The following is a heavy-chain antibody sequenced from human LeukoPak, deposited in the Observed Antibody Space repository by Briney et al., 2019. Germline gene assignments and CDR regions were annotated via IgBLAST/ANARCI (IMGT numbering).Heavy chain of an antibody. CDR3: ARAVSLWFGESYGMDV. V-gene: IGHV3-30-3*01. J-gene: IGHJ6*02. Sequence: GRSLRLSCAASGFTFSSYAMHWVRQAPGKGLEWVAVISYDGSNKYYADSVKGRFTISRDNSKNTLYLQMNSLRAEDTAVYYCARAVSLWFGESYGMDVWGQGTTVTVSS. D-gene: IGHD3-10*01. CDR2: ISYDGSNK. CDR1: GFTFSSYA.